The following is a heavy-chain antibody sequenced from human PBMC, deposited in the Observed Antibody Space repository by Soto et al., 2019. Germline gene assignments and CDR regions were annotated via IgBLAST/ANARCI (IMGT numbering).Heavy chain of an antibody. CDR3: KRGGFYQYGMDV. CDR1: GDTFTAYS. CDR2: ISSASDDT. V-gene: IGHV1-3*01. J-gene: IGHJ6*02. D-gene: IGHD5-12*01. Sequence: ASLKVSCKASGDTFTAYSLHWVRQAPGQGLEWMGWISSASDDTRYSQKFQGRLTITRDTSASTTYMELGSLRSEDTAIYYCKRGGFYQYGMDVWGQGTTVTVSS.